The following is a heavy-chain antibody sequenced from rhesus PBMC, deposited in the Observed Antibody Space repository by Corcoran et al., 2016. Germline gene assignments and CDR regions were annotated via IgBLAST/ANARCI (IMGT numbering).Heavy chain of an antibody. CDR2: ISGSGGCT. CDR1: GGSISRND. D-gene: IGHD2-2*01. Sequence: QVQLQESGPGLVKPSETLSLTCAVSGGSISRNDWSWIRQPPGKGREWIGRISGSGGCTNSHPSLPSRVTISPDTSKTQCSRKLSSVTAADTSAYYCTRDMPPRDSWGQGVLVTVSS. J-gene: IGHJ4*01. CDR3: TRDMPPRDS. V-gene: IGHV4-147*01.